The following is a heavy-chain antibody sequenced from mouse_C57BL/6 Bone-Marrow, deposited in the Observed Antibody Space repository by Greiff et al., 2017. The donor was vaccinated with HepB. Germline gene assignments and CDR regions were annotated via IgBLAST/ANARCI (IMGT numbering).Heavy chain of an antibody. CDR3: AKNPSTGTDYAMDY. Sequence: QVQLKQSGPGLVQPSQSLSITCTVSGFSLTSYGVHWVRQPPGKGLEWLGVIWSGGSTDYNAAFISRLSISKDNSKSQVFFKMNSLQADDTAIYYCAKNPSTGTDYAMDYWGQGTSVTGSS. V-gene: IGHV2-4*01. CDR1: GFSLTSYG. J-gene: IGHJ4*01. CDR2: IWSGGST. D-gene: IGHD4-1*01.